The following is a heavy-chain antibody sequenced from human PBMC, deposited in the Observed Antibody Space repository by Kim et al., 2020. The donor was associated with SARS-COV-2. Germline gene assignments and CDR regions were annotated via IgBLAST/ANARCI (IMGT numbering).Heavy chain of an antibody. CDR1: GFTFSSYA. D-gene: IGHD5-12*01. Sequence: GGSLRLSCAASGFTFSSYAMSWVRQAPGKGLEWVSAISGSGGSTYYADSVKGRFTISRDNSKNTLYLQMNGLRAEDTAVYYCAKVFSRDGYVFDYWGQGTLVTVSS. CDR2: ISGSGGST. CDR3: AKVFSRDGYVFDY. J-gene: IGHJ4*02. V-gene: IGHV3-23*01.